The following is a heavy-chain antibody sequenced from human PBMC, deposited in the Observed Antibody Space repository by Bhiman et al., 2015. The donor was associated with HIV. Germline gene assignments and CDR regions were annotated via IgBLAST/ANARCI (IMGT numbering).Heavy chain of an antibody. D-gene: IGHD3-22*01. V-gene: IGHV3-21*01. Sequence: VQLVESGGGVVQPGGSLTLSCAASGFTFSSYSMTWVRQAPGKGLEWVSSIISSGRYIYYADSVKGRFTISRDNAKNSLYLQMNSLRAEDTAVYYCARVGISSGWPSFDYWGQGTLVTVSS. CDR1: GFTFSSYS. J-gene: IGHJ4*02. CDR2: IISSGRYI. CDR3: ARVGISSGWPSFDY.